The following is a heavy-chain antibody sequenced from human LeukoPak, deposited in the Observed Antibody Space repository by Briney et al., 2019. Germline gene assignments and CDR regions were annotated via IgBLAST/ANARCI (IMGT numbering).Heavy chain of an antibody. J-gene: IGHJ4*02. D-gene: IGHD5-18*01. CDR2: ISSSGSTI. Sequence: GGSLRLSCAASGFTFSDYYMSWIRQAPGKGLEWVSYISSSGSTIYYADSVKGRFTISRDNAKNSLYLQMNSLRAEDTAVYYCAKGVDTAMVYFDYWGQGTLVTVSS. CDR1: GFTFSDYY. V-gene: IGHV3-11*01. CDR3: AKGVDTAMVYFDY.